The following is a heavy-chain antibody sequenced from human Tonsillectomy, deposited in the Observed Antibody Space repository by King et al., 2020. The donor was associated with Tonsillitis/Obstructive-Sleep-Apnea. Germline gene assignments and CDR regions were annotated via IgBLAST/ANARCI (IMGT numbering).Heavy chain of an antibody. Sequence: VQLVESGGGLVQPGGSLRLSCAAFGFTFSRYDMHWVRQATGKGLEWVSTIGNAGDTYYSESVKGRFTISREDAQKSLYLQMNSLRVGDTAVYYCVRTDIVSAKHDLDYMDVWGKGTSVTVPS. V-gene: IGHV3-13*04. CDR1: GFTFSRYD. D-gene: IGHD5/OR15-5a*01. CDR3: VRTDIVSAKHDLDYMDV. CDR2: IGNAGDT. J-gene: IGHJ6*03.